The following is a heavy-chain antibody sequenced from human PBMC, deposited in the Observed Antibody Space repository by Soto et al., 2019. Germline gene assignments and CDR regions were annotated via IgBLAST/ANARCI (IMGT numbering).Heavy chain of an antibody. V-gene: IGHV4-39*01. CDR2: IYYSGST. D-gene: IGHD6-13*01. CDR3: ARVVRQQLIFDY. CDR1: GGSISSSSYY. Sequence: SETLSLTGTVSGGSISSSSYYWGWIRQPPGKGLEWIGSIYYSGSTYYNPSLKSRVTISVDTSKNQFSLKLSSVTAADTAVYYCARVVRQQLIFDYWGQGTLVTVSS. J-gene: IGHJ4*02.